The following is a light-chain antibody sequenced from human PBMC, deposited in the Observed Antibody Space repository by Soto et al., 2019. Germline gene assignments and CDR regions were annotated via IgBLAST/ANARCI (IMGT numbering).Light chain of an antibody. CDR3: KSYAGSNTYV. CDR2: EVL. Sequence: QSALTQSASASGSPGQSVTISCTGTKNDVGFYDCVSWYQQHPGKAPLLIIYEVLHRPSGVPNRFSGSKSGNTASLTVSGLQAADEADYFCKSYAGSNTYVFGSGTKVTV. CDR1: KNDVGFYDC. V-gene: IGLV2-8*01. J-gene: IGLJ1*01.